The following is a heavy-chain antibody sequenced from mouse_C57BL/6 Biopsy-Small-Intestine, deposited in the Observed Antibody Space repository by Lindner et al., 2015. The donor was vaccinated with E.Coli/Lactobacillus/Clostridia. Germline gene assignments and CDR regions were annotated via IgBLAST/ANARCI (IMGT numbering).Heavy chain of an antibody. D-gene: IGHD2-13*01. CDR2: IVVGSGNT. V-gene: IGHV1S18*01. Sequence: SVKVSCKASGFTFSRSAVQWVRQARGQRPEWIGWIVVGSGNTNYAQRLRGRLTITRDMSTSTAYMELSSLRSEDTAVYYCTADYRLDYKRVYGMDVWGQGTTVSVSS. CDR3: TADYRLDYKRVYGMDV. J-gene: IGHJ1*01. CDR1: GFTFSRSA.